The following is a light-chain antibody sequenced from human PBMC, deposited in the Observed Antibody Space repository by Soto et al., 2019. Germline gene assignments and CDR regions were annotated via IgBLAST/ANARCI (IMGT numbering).Light chain of an antibody. CDR3: QQYYSYPLT. J-gene: IGKJ1*01. Sequence: AIRMTQSPSSLSASTVDIVSITCLASHGISSYLAWYQQTPGKAPKLLIYAASTLQSGVPSRFSGSGSGTDFTLTISCLQSEDFATYYCQQYYSYPLTCGQGTKGDIK. V-gene: IGKV1-8*01. CDR2: AAS. CDR1: HGISSY.